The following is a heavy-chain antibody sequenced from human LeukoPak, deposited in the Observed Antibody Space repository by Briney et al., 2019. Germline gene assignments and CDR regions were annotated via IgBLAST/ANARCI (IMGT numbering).Heavy chain of an antibody. CDR3: ARGQLYSSSSRFDY. J-gene: IGHJ4*02. D-gene: IGHD6-6*01. V-gene: IGHV4-4*07. CDR2: IYTSGST. CDR1: GGSISSYY. Sequence: PSETLSLTCTVSGGSISSYYWSWIRQPAGKGLEWIGRIYTSGSTNYNPSLKSRVTMSVDTSKNQFSLKLSSVTAADTAVYYCARGQLYSSSSRFDYWGQGTLVTVSS.